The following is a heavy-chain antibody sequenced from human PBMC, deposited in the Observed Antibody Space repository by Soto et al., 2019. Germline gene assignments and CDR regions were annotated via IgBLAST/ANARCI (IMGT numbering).Heavy chain of an antibody. CDR1: GGSVSSGSYY. Sequence: PSETLSLTCTVSGGSVSSGSYYWSWIRQPLGKGLEWIGYIYYSGSTNYNPSLKSRVTISVDTSKNQFSLKLSSVTAADTAVYYCARSSRGGYYYSFDYWGQGTLVTVSS. J-gene: IGHJ4*02. CDR3: ARSSRGGYYYSFDY. CDR2: IYYSGST. V-gene: IGHV4-61*01. D-gene: IGHD3-22*01.